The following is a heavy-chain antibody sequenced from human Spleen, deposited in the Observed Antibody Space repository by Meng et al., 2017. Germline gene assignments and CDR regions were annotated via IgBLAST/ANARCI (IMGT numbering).Heavy chain of an antibody. D-gene: IGHD3-22*01. V-gene: IGHV3-11*04. CDR3: ARGQDYYDSSGYYWL. Sequence: GESLKISCAGSGFMFSDYYMTWIRQAPGKGLEWVSYISSSGSTIYYADSVKGRFTISRDNAKNSLYLQMNSLRAEDTAVYYCARGQDYYDSSGYYWLWGQGKRVTGAS. CDR2: ISSSGSTI. J-gene: IGHJ4*02. CDR1: GFMFSDYY.